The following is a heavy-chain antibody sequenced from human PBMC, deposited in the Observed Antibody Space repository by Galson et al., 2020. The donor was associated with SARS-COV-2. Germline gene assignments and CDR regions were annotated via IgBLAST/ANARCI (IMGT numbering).Heavy chain of an antibody. D-gene: IGHD3-10*01. J-gene: IGHJ4*02. CDR2: IYYTGST. V-gene: IGHV4-39*07. CDR3: ARGITHFDS. Sequence: SETLSLTCSVSAGSISRSSLYWGWIRQPPGKGLEWIGSIYYTGSTYYNPSLKSRVTILVDTSKNVFSLKLSSVTAADTAVYCCARGITHFDSWGQGTLITVSS. CDR1: AGSISRSSLY.